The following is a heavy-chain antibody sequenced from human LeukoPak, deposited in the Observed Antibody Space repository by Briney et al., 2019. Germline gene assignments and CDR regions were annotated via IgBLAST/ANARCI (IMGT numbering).Heavy chain of an antibody. J-gene: IGHJ6*01. CDR1: GGSFSGYY. CDR2: NNHSGKT. D-gene: IGHD2-15*01. V-gene: IGHV4-34*01. CDR3: ARGRGSSYYYYGMDV. Sequence: PSETLSLTCAVHGGSFSGYYWSWIRQPPGKGRERIGENNHSGKTNYKPSLKSRVTISVDTSKNQFSLKLSSVTAADTAVYYCARGRGSSYYYYGMDVWGQGTTVTVSS.